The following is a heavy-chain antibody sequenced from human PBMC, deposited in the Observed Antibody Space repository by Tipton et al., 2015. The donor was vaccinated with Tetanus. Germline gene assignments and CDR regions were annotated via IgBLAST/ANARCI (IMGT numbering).Heavy chain of an antibody. CDR1: GYIFTNYW. CDR3: ARAHCSDGVCNFDF. CDR2: IYPGDSDT. D-gene: IGHD2-15*01. V-gene: IGHV5-51*01. Sequence: VQLVQSGGEVKKPGESLKISCKGFGYIFTNYWIGWVRQKPGKGLEWMGIIYPGDSDTRYSPSFQGQVTISVDKSINTAYLQWSSLKASDTSMFYCARAHCSDGVCNFDFWGQGALVTVAS. J-gene: IGHJ4*02.